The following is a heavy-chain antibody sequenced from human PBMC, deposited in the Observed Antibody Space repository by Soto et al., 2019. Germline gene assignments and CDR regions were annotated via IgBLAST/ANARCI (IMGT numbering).Heavy chain of an antibody. Sequence: LSLTCTVSGGSLSGGSYYWNWIRQPPGKQMEWIGYIYDSGATKYNPSLKSRVTISQDTSKNQFSLKMNSVTPSDTAVYYCARDWGPYWFDPWGQGILVTVSS. D-gene: IGHD3-16*01. CDR3: ARDWGPYWFDP. J-gene: IGHJ5*02. V-gene: IGHV4-61*01. CDR2: IYDSGAT. CDR1: GGSLSGGSYY.